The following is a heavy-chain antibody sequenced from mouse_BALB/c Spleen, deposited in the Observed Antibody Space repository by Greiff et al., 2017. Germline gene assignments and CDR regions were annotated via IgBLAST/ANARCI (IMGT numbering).Heavy chain of an antibody. V-gene: IGHV5-9-4*01. J-gene: IGHJ4*01. CDR1: GFTFSSYA. Sequence: VMLVESGGGLVKPGGSLKLSCAASGFTFSSYAMSWVRQSPEKRLEWVAEISSGGSYTYYPDTVTGRFTISRDNAKNTLYLEMSSLRSEDTAMYYCARAAYYAMDYWGQGTSVTVSS. CDR2: ISSGGSYT. CDR3: ARAAYYAMDY.